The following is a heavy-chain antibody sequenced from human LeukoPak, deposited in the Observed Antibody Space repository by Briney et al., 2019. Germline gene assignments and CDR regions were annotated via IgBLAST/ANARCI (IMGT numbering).Heavy chain of an antibody. J-gene: IGHJ4*02. CDR1: GGSFSGYY. Sequence: SETLSLTCAVYGGSFSGYYWSWIRQSPGKGLEWIGEINHIGSTNYNPSLKSRVTISVDTSKNQFSLKLSSVTAADTAVYYCARSGVNCSGGSCHFDYWGQGTLVTVSS. D-gene: IGHD2-15*01. CDR3: ARSGVNCSGGSCHFDY. CDR2: INHIGST. V-gene: IGHV4-34*01.